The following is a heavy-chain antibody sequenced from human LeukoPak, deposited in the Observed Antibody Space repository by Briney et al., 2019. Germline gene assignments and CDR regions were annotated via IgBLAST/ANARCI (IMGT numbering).Heavy chain of an antibody. Sequence: PSETLSLTCTVSGGSISSYYWSWIRQPPGKGLEWIGYIYYSGSTNYNPSLKSRVTISVDTSKNQFSLKLSSVTAADTAVYYCARVEDYYDSSGLKEYFQHWGQGTLVTVSS. J-gene: IGHJ1*01. V-gene: IGHV4-59*01. CDR1: GGSISSYY. CDR3: ARVEDYYDSSGLKEYFQH. CDR2: IYYSGST. D-gene: IGHD3-22*01.